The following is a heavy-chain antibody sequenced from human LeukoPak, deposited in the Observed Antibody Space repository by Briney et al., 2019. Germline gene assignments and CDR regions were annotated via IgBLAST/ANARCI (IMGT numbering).Heavy chain of an antibody. CDR3: ARVGPCGGDCYSNIDY. D-gene: IGHD2-21*02. CDR2: MNPNSGNT. CDR1: GYTFTSYD. Sequence: ASVKVSCKASGYTFTSYDINWVRQATGQGLEWMGWMNPNSGNTGYAQKLQGRVTMTRNTSISTAYMELSSLRSEDTAVYYCARVGPCGGDCYSNIDYWGQGTLVTVSS. V-gene: IGHV1-8*01. J-gene: IGHJ4*02.